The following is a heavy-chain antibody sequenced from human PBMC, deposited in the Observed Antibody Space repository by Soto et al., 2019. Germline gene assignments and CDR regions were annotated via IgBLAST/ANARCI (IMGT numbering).Heavy chain of an antibody. CDR2: IRSKANSYAT. J-gene: IGHJ4*02. V-gene: IGHV3-73*01. Sequence: EVQLVESGGGLVQPGGSLKLSCAASGFTFSGSAMHWVRQASGKGLEWVGRIRSKANSYATAYAASVKGRFTISRDDSMNTSYLKMNSLKTEDTAVYYCTARGYSYGFGYWGQGTLVTVSS. CDR3: TARGYSYGFGY. D-gene: IGHD5-18*01. CDR1: GFTFSGSA.